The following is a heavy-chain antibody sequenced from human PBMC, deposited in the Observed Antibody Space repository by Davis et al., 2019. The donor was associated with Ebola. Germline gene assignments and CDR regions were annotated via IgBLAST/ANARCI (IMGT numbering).Heavy chain of an antibody. V-gene: IGHV1-69*13. CDR2: IIPIFGTA. CDR1: GGTFSSYA. J-gene: IGHJ6*02. D-gene: IGHD3-9*01. Sequence: AASVKVSCKASGGTFSSYAISWVRQAPGQGLEWMGGIIPIFGTANYAQKFQGRVTITADESTSTAYMELSSLRSDDTAVYYCARDLSDIFFYGMDVWGQGTTVTVSS. CDR3: ARDLSDIFFYGMDV.